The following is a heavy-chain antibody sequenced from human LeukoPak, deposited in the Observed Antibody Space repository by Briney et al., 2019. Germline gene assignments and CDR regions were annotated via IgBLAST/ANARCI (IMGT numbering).Heavy chain of an antibody. V-gene: IGHV1-46*01. J-gene: IGHJ5*02. CDR1: GYTFTSYY. CDR3: ARDRTMVRETNWFDP. Sequence: GASVKVSCKASGYTFTSYYMHWVRQAPGQGLEWMGIINPSGGSTSYAQKFQGRVTMTRDTSTSTVYMELSSLRSEDTAVYYCARDRTMVRETNWFDPWGQGTLVTVSS. D-gene: IGHD3-10*01. CDR2: INPSGGST.